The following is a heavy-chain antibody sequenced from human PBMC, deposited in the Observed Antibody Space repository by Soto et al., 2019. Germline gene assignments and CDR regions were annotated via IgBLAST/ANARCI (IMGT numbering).Heavy chain of an antibody. Sequence: PGGSLRLSCAASGFTFSSYAMSWVRQAPGKGLEWVSAISGSGGSTYYADSVKGRFTISRDNSKNTLYLQMNSLRAEDTAVYYCAKIGITGTTSKSDAFDIWGQGTMVTVSS. CDR3: AKIGITGTTSKSDAFDI. CDR1: GFTFSSYA. CDR2: ISGSGGST. D-gene: IGHD1-7*01. V-gene: IGHV3-23*01. J-gene: IGHJ3*02.